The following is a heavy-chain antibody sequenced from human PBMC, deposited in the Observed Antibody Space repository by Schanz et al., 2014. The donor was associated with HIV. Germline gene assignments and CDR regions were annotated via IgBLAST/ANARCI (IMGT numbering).Heavy chain of an antibody. CDR2: INPKSGDT. CDR1: AYTFTGYY. CDR3: ARGYCSGGTCYSGDY. J-gene: IGHJ4*02. D-gene: IGHD2-15*01. V-gene: IGHV1-2*02. Sequence: QLQLVQSGAGVKKPGASVKVSCKASAYTFTGYYMHWVRQAPGQGLEWIGWINPKSGDTNYAQNLQGRVTMTADTFTSTAYMELRSLTSDDTAVYYCARGYCSGGTCYSGDYWGQGTLVTVSS.